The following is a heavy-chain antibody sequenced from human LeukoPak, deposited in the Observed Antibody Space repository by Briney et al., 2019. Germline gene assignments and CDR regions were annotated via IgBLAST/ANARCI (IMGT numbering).Heavy chain of an antibody. D-gene: IGHD2-2*01. Sequence: ASVKVSCKASGYTFTGYYMHWVRQAPGQGPEWMGWINPNSGGTNYAQKFQGRVTMTRDTSISTAYMELSRLRSDDTAVYYCAAPYCSSTSCLEYFQHWGQGTLVTVSS. CDR3: AAPYCSSTSCLEYFQH. CDR1: GYTFTGYY. V-gene: IGHV1-2*02. J-gene: IGHJ1*01. CDR2: INPNSGGT.